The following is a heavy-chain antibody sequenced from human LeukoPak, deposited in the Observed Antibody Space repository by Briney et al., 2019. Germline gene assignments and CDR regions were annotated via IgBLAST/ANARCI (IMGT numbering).Heavy chain of an antibody. CDR1: GGSISDHY. V-gene: IGHV4-59*11. J-gene: IGHJ4*02. Sequence: SETLSLTRTVSGGSISDHYWSWIRQPPGKGLELTGHIHSTGNTFYNPSLKSRVTISLDTSRNQFSLRLSSVTAADTAVYYCARFSSGCSTASCYLDYWGQGTLVTVSS. D-gene: IGHD2-2*01. CDR3: ARFSSGCSTASCYLDY. CDR2: IHSTGNT.